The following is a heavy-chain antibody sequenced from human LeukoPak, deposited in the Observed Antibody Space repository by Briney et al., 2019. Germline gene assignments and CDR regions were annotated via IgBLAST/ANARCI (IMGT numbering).Heavy chain of an antibody. D-gene: IGHD6-6*01. J-gene: IGHJ4*02. CDR3: ARGYTSSSEPFDY. CDR1: GGSISSSNCY. Sequence: SETLSLTCTVSGGSISSSNCYWGWIRQPPGKGLEWIGYIYYRGSTNYNPSLKSRVTISVDTSKNQFSLKLASVTAADTAVYYCARGYTSSSEPFDYWGQGTLVTVSS. CDR2: IYYRGST. V-gene: IGHV4-61*05.